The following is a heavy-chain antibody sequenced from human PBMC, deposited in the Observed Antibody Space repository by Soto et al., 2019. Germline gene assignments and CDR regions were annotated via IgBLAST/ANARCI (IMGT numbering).Heavy chain of an antibody. J-gene: IGHJ4*02. CDR3: TTGSLTTHTGAEDH. Sequence: LRLSCAASGFTFHTAWLSGFRQPPGKGLEWVGRIKSKSDGGTTQDGAPMKGRFTISRDDSKNTLYLEMNSLKTEDTAVYYCTTGSLTTHTGAEDHWGQGTLVTVSS. CDR2: IKSKSDGGTT. CDR1: GFTFHTAW. V-gene: IGHV3-15*01. D-gene: IGHD4-4*01.